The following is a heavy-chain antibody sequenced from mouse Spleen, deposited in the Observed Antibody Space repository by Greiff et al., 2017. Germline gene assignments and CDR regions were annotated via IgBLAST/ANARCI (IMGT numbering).Heavy chain of an antibody. J-gene: IGHJ3*01. CDR3: TRGGSSYSWFAY. CDR1: GYTFTSYW. V-gene: IGHV1-69*02. D-gene: IGHD1-1*01. CDR2: IYPSDSYT. Sequence: VQVVESGAELVRPGASVKLSCKASGYTFTSYWINWVKQRPGQGLEWIGNIYPSDSYTNYNQKFKDKATLTVDKSSSTAYMQLSSPTSEDSAVYYCTRGGSSYSWFAYWGQGTLVTVSA.